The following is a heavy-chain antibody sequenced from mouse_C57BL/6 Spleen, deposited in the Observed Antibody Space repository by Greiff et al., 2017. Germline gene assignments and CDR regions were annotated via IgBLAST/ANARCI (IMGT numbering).Heavy chain of an antibody. Sequence: QVQLQQPGAELVRPGSSVKLSCKASGFTFTSYWMHWVKQRPIQGLEWIGNIDPSDSETHYNQKFKDKATLTVDKSSSTAYMQLSSLTSEDSAVYYCAREKASSSYDYDGYAMDYWGQGTSVTVSS. J-gene: IGHJ4*01. D-gene: IGHD2-4*01. CDR2: IDPSDSET. CDR3: AREKASSSYDYDGYAMDY. CDR1: GFTFTSYW. V-gene: IGHV1-52*01.